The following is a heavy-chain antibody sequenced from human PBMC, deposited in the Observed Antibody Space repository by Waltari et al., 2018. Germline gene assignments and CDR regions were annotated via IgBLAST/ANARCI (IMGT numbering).Heavy chain of an antibody. V-gene: IGHV1-2*06. CDR1: GYTFTGYY. D-gene: IGHD2-15*01. J-gene: IGHJ3*02. CDR2: INPNSGGT. Sequence: VQLVQSGAEVKKPGASVKVSCKASGYTFTGYYMHWVRQAPGQGLEWMGRINPNSGGTNYAQKFQGRVTMTRDTSISTAYMELSRLRSDATAVYYCARASSYCSGGSCYPDDAFDIWGQGTMVTVSS. CDR3: ARASSYCSGGSCYPDDAFDI.